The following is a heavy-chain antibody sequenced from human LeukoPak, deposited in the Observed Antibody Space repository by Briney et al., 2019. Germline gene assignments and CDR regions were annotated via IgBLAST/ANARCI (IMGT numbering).Heavy chain of an antibody. Sequence: SETLSLTCTVSGVSISSSRYYWGWIRQPPGRGVEWIGSIYYSGSTYYNPSLKSRVTISVDTSKNLFSLRLSSETAADTAVYYFARQREAYYYYMDVGGKGTTVTVSS. CDR3: ARQREAYYYYMDV. D-gene: IGHD1-26*01. CDR2: IYYSGST. V-gene: IGHV4-39*01. J-gene: IGHJ6*03. CDR1: GVSISSSRYY.